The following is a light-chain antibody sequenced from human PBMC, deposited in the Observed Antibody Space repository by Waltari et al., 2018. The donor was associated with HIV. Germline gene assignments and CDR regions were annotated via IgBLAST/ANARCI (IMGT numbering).Light chain of an antibody. CDR1: SSTIGSQY. CDR3: AAWDDSLSGL. V-gene: IGLV1-47*01. J-gene: IGLJ3*02. Sequence: QSVLPQPPSASRTPGQRAPTPCSGTSSTIGSQYSSWYQQLPGTAPKLLIYRKNQRPSGVPDRFSGSKSGTSASLAISGLRSEDEADYYCAAWDDSLSGLFGGGTKLTVL. CDR2: RKN.